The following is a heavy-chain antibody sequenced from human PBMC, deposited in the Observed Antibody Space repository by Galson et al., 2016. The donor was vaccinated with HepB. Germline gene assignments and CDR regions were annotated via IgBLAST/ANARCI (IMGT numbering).Heavy chain of an antibody. Sequence: SLRLSCAASGFTFSSYAMSWVRQAPGKGLEWVSAIDGSGVSTYYADSVQGRFTISRDNSKNTRYLQMNSLRAEDTALYYCAKDLFAAETVTKKTVFDYWGQGTLVTVSS. D-gene: IGHD4-17*01. CDR2: IDGSGVST. V-gene: IGHV3-23*01. J-gene: IGHJ4*02. CDR3: AKDLFAAETVTKKTVFDY. CDR1: GFTFSSYA.